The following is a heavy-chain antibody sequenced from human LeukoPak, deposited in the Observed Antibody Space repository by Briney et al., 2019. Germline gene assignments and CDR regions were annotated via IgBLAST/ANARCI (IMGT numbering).Heavy chain of an antibody. Sequence: GRSLRLSRAASGFTFSSYAMHWVRQAPGKGLQWVAKIKQDGSEKYYVDSVKGRFTISRDNAENSLYLQMNSLRVEDTAVYYCAARSSGNPYFWGQGTLVTVSS. CDR2: IKQDGSEK. V-gene: IGHV3-7*03. D-gene: IGHD1-26*01. J-gene: IGHJ4*02. CDR3: AARSSGNPYF. CDR1: GFTFSSYA.